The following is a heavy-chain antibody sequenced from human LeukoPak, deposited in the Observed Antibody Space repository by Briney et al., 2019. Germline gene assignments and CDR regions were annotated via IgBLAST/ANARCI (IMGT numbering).Heavy chain of an antibody. Sequence: GGSLRLSCAASGLTFSDYYMSWIRQAPGKGLEWVSYISSSGSTIYYADSVKGRFTISRDSAKNSLYLQMDSLRAEDTAVYSCARGRDGYNSGAFDIWGQGTMVTVSS. J-gene: IGHJ3*02. V-gene: IGHV3-11*04. CDR3: ARGRDGYNSGAFDI. CDR1: GLTFSDYY. D-gene: IGHD5-24*01. CDR2: ISSSGSTI.